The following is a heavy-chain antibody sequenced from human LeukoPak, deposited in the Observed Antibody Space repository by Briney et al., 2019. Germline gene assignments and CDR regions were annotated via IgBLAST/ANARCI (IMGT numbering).Heavy chain of an antibody. D-gene: IGHD2-2*01. V-gene: IGHV1-69*13. CDR3: ARPSPYCSSTSCYDGNWFDH. CDR2: IIPIFGTA. Sequence: ASVKVSCKASGGTFSSYAISWVRQAPGQGLEWMGGIIPIFGTAHYAQKFQGRVTITADESSSTAYMSPSHQRSEDTAVYYCARPSPYCSSTSCYDGNWFDHWGQGTLVTVSS. J-gene: IGHJ5*02. CDR1: GGTFSSYA.